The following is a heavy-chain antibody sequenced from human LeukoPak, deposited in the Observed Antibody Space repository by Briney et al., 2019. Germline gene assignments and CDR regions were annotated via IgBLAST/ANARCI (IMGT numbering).Heavy chain of an antibody. J-gene: IGHJ6*03. V-gene: IGHV1-69*06. CDR3: ARTYYDILTGYYGGGYYYYYMDV. CDR2: IIPIFGTA. CDR1: GYTFTKFG. D-gene: IGHD3-9*01. Sequence: ASVKVSCKASGYTFTKFGIKWVRQAPGQGLEWMGGIIPIFGTANYAQKFQGRVTITADKSTSTAYMELSSLRSEDTAVYYCARTYYDILTGYYGGGYYYYYMDVWGKGTTVTVSS.